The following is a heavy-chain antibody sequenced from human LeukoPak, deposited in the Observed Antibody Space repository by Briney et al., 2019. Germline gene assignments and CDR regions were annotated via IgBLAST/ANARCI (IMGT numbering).Heavy chain of an antibody. CDR3: ARDRDSSGYYEWFDP. CDR1: GGSISSGSYY. D-gene: IGHD3-22*01. V-gene: IGHV4-61*02. Sequence: SQTLSLTCTVSGGSISSGSYYWSWIRQPAGKGLDWIGRIYTSGSTNYNPSLKSRVTISVDTSKNQFSLKLSSVTAADTAVYYCARDRDSSGYYEWFDPWGQGTLVTVSS. CDR2: IYTSGST. J-gene: IGHJ5*02.